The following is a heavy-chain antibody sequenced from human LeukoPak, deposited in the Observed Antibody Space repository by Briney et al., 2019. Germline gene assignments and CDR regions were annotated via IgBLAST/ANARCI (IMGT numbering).Heavy chain of an antibody. V-gene: IGHV4-59*01. D-gene: IGHD6-13*01. CDR2: IYYSGST. CDR1: GGSINSYY. Sequence: SETLSLTCTVSGGSINSYYWSWIRQPPGKGLEWIGYIYYSGSTNYNPSLQSRVTISVDTSKTQFSLRLRSVAAADTAVYYCAIGTGYMTEDYFDYWGQGTLITVSS. J-gene: IGHJ4*02. CDR3: AIGTGYMTEDYFDY.